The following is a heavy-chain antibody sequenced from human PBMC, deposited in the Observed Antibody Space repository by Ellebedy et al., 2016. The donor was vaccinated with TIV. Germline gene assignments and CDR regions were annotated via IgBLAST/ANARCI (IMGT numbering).Heavy chain of an antibody. CDR3: AKGRGGGSDSSAPRYYFDY. V-gene: IGHV3-23*01. Sequence: PGGSLRLSCAASGFTFSSYAMSWVRQAPGKGLEWVSTISGSGGSTYYADSVRGRFTISRDNSKKTLSLQMNSLSADDTAVYYCAKGRGGGSDSSAPRYYFDYWGLGTLVTVSS. J-gene: IGHJ4*02. D-gene: IGHD3-22*01. CDR2: ISGSGGST. CDR1: GFTFSSYA.